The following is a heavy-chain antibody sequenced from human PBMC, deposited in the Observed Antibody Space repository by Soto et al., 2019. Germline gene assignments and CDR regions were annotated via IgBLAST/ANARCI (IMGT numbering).Heavy chain of an antibody. CDR3: AHLDNYYYFDY. J-gene: IGHJ4*02. V-gene: IGHV2-5*02. D-gene: IGHD1-1*01. CDR1: GISLSTSGVG. CDR2: IYWDDDQ. Sequence: QITLKESGPTLVKPTQTLTLTCTFSGISLSTSGVGVAWIRQPPGKALEWLALIYWDDDQRYSPSLKNRLTVTKDTSKNRVVLSMTNMDPVDTATYYCAHLDNYYYFDYWGQGSLVIVSS.